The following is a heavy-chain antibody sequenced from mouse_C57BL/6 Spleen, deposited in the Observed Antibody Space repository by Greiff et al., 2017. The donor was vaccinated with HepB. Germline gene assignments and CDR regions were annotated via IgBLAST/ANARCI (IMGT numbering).Heavy chain of an antibody. CDR1: GFTFSDYG. V-gene: IGHV5-17*01. J-gene: IGHJ4*01. CDR2: ISSGSSTI. CDR3: ARGGLRHYYAMDY. D-gene: IGHD2-4*01. Sequence: EVKLMESGGGLVKPGGSLKLSCAASGFTFSDYGMHWVRQAPEKGLEWVAYISSGSSTIYYADTVKGRFTISRDNAKNTLFLQMTSLRSEDTAMYYCARGGLRHYYAMDYWGQGTSVTVSS.